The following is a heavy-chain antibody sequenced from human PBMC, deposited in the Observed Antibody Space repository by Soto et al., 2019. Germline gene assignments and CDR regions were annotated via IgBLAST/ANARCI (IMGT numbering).Heavy chain of an antibody. Sequence: GGSLRLCCAASGFTFSSYAMSWFRQAPGKGLEWVSAISGSGGSTYYADSVKGRFTISRDNSKNTLYLQMNSLRAEDTAVYYCAKDRSSYGPFDYWGQGTLVTVSS. CDR2: ISGSGGST. J-gene: IGHJ4*02. CDR1: GFTFSSYA. V-gene: IGHV3-23*01. D-gene: IGHD5-18*01. CDR3: AKDRSSYGPFDY.